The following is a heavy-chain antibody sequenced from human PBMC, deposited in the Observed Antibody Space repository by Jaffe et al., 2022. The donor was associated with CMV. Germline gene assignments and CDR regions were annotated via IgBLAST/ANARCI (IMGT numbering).Heavy chain of an antibody. Sequence: QVQLVQSGAEVKKPGASVKVSCKASGYTFTGYYMHWVRQAPGQGLEWMGWINPNSGGTNYAQKFQGRVTMTRDTSISTAYMELSRLRSDDTAVYYCARDEGTAMAPYYYYGMDVWGQGTTVTVSS. J-gene: IGHJ6*02. D-gene: IGHD5-18*01. CDR2: INPNSGGT. V-gene: IGHV1-2*02. CDR3: ARDEGTAMAPYYYYGMDV. CDR1: GYTFTGYY.